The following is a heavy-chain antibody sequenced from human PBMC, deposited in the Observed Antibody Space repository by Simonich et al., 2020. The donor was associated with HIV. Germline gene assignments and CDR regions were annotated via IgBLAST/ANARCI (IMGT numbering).Heavy chain of an antibody. CDR3: ARSHRYDSSSYLDY. V-gene: IGHV1-18*01. CDR1: GYTFTSYG. CDR2: ISENIGNT. Sequence: VQLVQSGAEVKKPGATVQISCKASGYTFTSYGISWVRQAPGQGLDWMGWISENIGNTNYAQKLQGRVTMTTDTSTSTAYMELRSLRSDDTAVYYCARSHRYDSSSYLDYWGQGTLVTVSS. D-gene: IGHD3-22*01. J-gene: IGHJ4*02.